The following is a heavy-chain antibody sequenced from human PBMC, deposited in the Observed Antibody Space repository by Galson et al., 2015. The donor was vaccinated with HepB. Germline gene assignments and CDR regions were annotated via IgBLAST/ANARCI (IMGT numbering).Heavy chain of an antibody. Sequence: SLRLSCAASGFTLSSYGMHWVRQAPGKGLEWVAVIWSDESEKYYADSVKGRFTISRDTSKNTLHLQMNSLRADDTAVYYCARDVGGGGYYGFEYCGQGTLVAVSS. D-gene: IGHD2-15*01. CDR3: ARDVGGGGYYGFEY. J-gene: IGHJ4*02. CDR2: IWSDESEK. V-gene: IGHV3-33*01. CDR1: GFTLSSYG.